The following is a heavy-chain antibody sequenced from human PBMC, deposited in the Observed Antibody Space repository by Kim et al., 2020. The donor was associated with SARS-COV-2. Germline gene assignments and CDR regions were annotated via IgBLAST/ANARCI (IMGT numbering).Heavy chain of an antibody. Sequence: ASVKVSCKASGYTFTSYAMHWVRQAPGQRLEWMGWINAGNGNTKYSQKFQGRVTITRDTSASTAYMELSSLRSEDTAVYYCARDFSRVWFGAYYFDYWGQGTLVTVSS. CDR3: ARDFSRVWFGAYYFDY. CDR2: INAGNGNT. J-gene: IGHJ4*02. CDR1: GYTFTSYA. D-gene: IGHD3-10*01. V-gene: IGHV1-3*01.